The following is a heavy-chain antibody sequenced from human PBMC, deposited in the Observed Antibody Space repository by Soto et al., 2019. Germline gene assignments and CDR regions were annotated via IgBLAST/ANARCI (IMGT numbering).Heavy chain of an antibody. Sequence: PGGSLRLSCAASGFSVSSQGMTWVRQAPGKGLEWVSVISTSGKDTFYADSVKGRFTISRDNSNNVLYLQMNSLRAEDTAIYYCAKGNLYNFFSGSDYWGQGTMVTVYS. J-gene: IGHJ4*02. CDR2: ISTSGKDT. D-gene: IGHD3-22*01. CDR1: GFSVSSQG. V-gene: IGHV3-23*01. CDR3: AKGNLYNFFSGSDY.